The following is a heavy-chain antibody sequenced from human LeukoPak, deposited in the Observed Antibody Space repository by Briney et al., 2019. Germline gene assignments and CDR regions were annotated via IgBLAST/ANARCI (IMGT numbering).Heavy chain of an antibody. V-gene: IGHV3-48*02. Sequence: PGGSLRLSCAASGFTFSSYSMNWVRQAPEKGLEGVSYINSIRCTIYIADSVKGRFTISRDNAKNSLYLQMNRLRDEDTAVYYCARDPAARSRFDYWGQGTLVTVST. CDR2: INSIRCTI. J-gene: IGHJ4*02. CDR1: GFTFSSYS. D-gene: IGHD2-2*01. CDR3: ARDPAARSRFDY.